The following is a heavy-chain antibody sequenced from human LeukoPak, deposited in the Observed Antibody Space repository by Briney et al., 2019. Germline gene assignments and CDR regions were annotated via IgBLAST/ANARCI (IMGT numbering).Heavy chain of an antibody. Sequence: GGSLRLSCAASGFTFSSYSMNWVRQAPGKGLEWGSSISSSSSYIYYADSVKGRFTISRDNAKNSLYLQMNSLRAEDTAVYYCARDLDYYGSGSYPDYWGQGTLVTVSS. CDR1: GFTFSSYS. CDR2: ISSSSSYI. J-gene: IGHJ4*02. CDR3: ARDLDYYGSGSYPDY. D-gene: IGHD3-10*01. V-gene: IGHV3-21*01.